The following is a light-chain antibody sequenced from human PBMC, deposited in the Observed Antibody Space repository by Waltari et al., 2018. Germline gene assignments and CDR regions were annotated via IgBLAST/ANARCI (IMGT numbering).Light chain of an antibody. V-gene: IGKV2-30*01. CDR2: KVS. J-gene: IGKJ1*01. CDR3: MQATHWPWT. CDR1: QSLGSSDGHAY. Sequence: DVVMTQSPISLSVTLGQPASISCRSSQSLGSSDGHAYLSWFHQRPGQSPRRLFYKVSDRDSVVPDRFSGSGSGTDFTLKISRVEAEDVGLYYCMQATHWPWTFGQGTKVEVK.